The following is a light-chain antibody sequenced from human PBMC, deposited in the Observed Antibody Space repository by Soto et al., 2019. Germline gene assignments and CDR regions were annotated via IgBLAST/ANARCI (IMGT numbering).Light chain of an antibody. V-gene: IGKV3-15*01. CDR2: GAS. Sequence: EIVMTHSPATLSVSPVEISTLSCRASQSVSSNLAWYQQKPGQAPRLLIYGASTRATGIPARFSGSGSGTEFTLTISSLQSEDFAVYYCQQYNNWLSITFGQGTRLEIK. CDR1: QSVSSN. CDR3: QQYNNWLSIT. J-gene: IGKJ5*01.